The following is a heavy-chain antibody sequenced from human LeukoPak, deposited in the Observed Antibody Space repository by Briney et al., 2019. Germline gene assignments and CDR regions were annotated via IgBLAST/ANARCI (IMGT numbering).Heavy chain of an antibody. CDR2: IRSDGSSK. J-gene: IGHJ4*02. Sequence: GGSLRLSCAASGFTFRGYGMHWVRQAPGKGLEWVSFIRSDGSSKYYSDSVKGRFTISRDNSKNTLYLQMNSLRAEDTAVYYCAKDRLGRGIAAAARVSDYWGQGTLVTVSS. D-gene: IGHD6-13*01. CDR1: GFTFRGYG. CDR3: AKDRLGRGIAAAARVSDY. V-gene: IGHV3-30*02.